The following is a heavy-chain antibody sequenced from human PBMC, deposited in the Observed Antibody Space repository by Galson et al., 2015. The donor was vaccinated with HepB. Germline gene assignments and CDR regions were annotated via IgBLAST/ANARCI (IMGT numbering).Heavy chain of an antibody. J-gene: IGHJ4*02. Sequence: SLRLSCAASGFTFSSYGMHWVRQAPGKGLEWVAVISYDGSNKYYADSVKGRFTISRDNSKNTLYLQMNSLRAEDTAVYYCAKDQYPHGDSSGCDYWGQGTLVTVSS. V-gene: IGHV3-30*18. CDR3: AKDQYPHGDSSGCDY. CDR1: GFTFSSYG. CDR2: ISYDGSNK. D-gene: IGHD3-22*01.